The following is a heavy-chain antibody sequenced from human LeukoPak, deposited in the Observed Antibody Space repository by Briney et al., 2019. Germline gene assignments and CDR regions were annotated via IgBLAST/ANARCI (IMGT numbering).Heavy chain of an antibody. V-gene: IGHV4-61*05. CDR2: IYYSGST. CDR1: GGSISSSSYY. CDR3: ASSLYSYGSYYFDY. D-gene: IGHD5-18*01. Sequence: SETLSLTCTVSGGSISSSSYYWGWIRQPPGKGLEWIGYIYYSGSTNYNPSLKSRVTISVDTSKNQFSLKLSSVTAADTAVYYCASSLYSYGSYYFDYWGQGTLVTVSS. J-gene: IGHJ4*02.